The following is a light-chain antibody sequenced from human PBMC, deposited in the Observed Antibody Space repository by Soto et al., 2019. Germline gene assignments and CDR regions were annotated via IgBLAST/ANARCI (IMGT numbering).Light chain of an antibody. CDR2: GAS. Sequence: EIVLTQSPGTLSLSPGERATLSCRASQSVSSTYLGWYQQKPGQAPRLLISGASSRATGIPDRFSGSGSGTDFTLTISRLAPEDFAVYYCQQYGSIPFTFGPGTKVDNK. CDR1: QSVSSTY. V-gene: IGKV3-20*01. CDR3: QQYGSIPFT. J-gene: IGKJ3*01.